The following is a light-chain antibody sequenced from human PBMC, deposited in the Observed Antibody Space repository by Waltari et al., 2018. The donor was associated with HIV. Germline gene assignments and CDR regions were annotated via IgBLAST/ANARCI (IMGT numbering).Light chain of an antibody. J-gene: IGLJ3*02. CDR3: ATWDDSLSWV. Sequence: QSVLTQPPSASGTPGRRVTISCSGSSSNIGSNTVNWYQQLPETAPKLLIYSNNPRPSGVPDRFSGSKSGTSASLAISGLQSEDEADYYCATWDDSLSWVFGGGTKLTVL. CDR2: SNN. V-gene: IGLV1-44*01. CDR1: SSNIGSNT.